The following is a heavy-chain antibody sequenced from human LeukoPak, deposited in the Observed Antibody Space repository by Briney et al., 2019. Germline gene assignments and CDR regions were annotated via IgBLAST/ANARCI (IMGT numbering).Heavy chain of an antibody. CDR3: AVGATHYYMDV. V-gene: IGHV4-59*08. J-gene: IGHJ6*03. CDR2: IYYSGST. Sequence: PSETLSLTCTVSGGSIRGYYWSWVRQPPGKGLEWIAYIYYSGSTNYNPSLKSRVTISLDTSKNQFSLRLSSVTAADTAVYYCAVGATHYYMDVWGKGTTVTVSS. CDR1: GGSIRGYY. D-gene: IGHD3-16*01.